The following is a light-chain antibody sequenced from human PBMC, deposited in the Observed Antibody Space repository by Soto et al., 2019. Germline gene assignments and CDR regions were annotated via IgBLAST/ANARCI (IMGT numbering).Light chain of an antibody. J-gene: IGKJ1*01. CDR1: QSISSD. CDR3: QQYYDWPPWT. CDR2: GAS. V-gene: IGKV3-15*01. Sequence: EIVMTQSPATLSVSPGERATLSCRASQSISSDLAWYQQKLGQAPRLLIYGASTRATGIPARFSGSGSGTEFTLTISSLQSEDFALYYCQQYYDWPPWTFGQGTKVEIK.